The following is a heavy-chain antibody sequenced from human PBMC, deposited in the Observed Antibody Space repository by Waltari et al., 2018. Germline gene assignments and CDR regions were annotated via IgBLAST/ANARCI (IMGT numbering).Heavy chain of an antibody. V-gene: IGHV3-23*01. Sequence: EVQLLESGGDLVQPGGSLRLSCAASGFTFSSYAMSWVRQAPGKGLEWVSAISGSGGSTYYADSVKGRFTISRDNSKNTLYLQMNSLRAEDTAVYYCAKDLDCRRGGSCFSWGQGTLVTVSS. D-gene: IGHD2-15*01. CDR3: AKDLDCRRGGSCFS. CDR2: ISGSGGST. J-gene: IGHJ5*02. CDR1: GFTFSSYA.